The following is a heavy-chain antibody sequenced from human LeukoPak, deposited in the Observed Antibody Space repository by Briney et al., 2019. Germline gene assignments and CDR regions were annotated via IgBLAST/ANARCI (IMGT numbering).Heavy chain of an antibody. V-gene: IGHV3-23*01. J-gene: IGHJ4*02. Sequence: GGSLRLSCAASGFTFSTYGMSWVRQAPGKGLEWVSSISGSGGTTYDADSVKGRFTISRDNSKNTLYLQMNSLRAEDTAVYYCASILLWFVYDYWGQGTLVTVSS. CDR3: ASILLWFVYDY. CDR1: GFTFSTYG. CDR2: ISGSGGTT. D-gene: IGHD3-10*01.